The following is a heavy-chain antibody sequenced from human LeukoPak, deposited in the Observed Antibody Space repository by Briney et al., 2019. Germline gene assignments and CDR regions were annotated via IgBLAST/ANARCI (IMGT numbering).Heavy chain of an antibody. V-gene: IGHV4-59*01. CDR1: GGSISSYY. D-gene: IGHD5-24*01. Sequence: SETLSLTCTVSGGSISSYYWSWIRQPPGKGLEWIGYIYYSGSTNYNPSLKSRVTISVDTSKNQFSLKLSSVTAADTAVYYCARGVEEMAPIYGYWGQGTLVTVSS. CDR2: IYYSGST. J-gene: IGHJ4*02. CDR3: ARGVEEMAPIYGY.